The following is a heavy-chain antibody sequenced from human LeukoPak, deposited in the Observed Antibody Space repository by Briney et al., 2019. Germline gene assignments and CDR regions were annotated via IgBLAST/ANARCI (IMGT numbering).Heavy chain of an antibody. J-gene: IGHJ6*03. Sequence: GASVKVSCKASGGTFSSYAISWVRQAPGQGLEWMGGIIPIFGTANYAQKFQGRVTITTDESTSTAYMEPSSLRSEDTAVYYCAGGRSSSSGHMDVWGKGTTVTVSS. CDR1: GGTFSSYA. CDR2: IIPIFGTA. CDR3: AGGRSSSSGHMDV. V-gene: IGHV1-69*05. D-gene: IGHD6-6*01.